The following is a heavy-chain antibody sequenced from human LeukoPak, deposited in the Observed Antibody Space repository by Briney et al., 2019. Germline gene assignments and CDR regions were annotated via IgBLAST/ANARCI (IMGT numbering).Heavy chain of an antibody. CDR1: GGSISSGSYY. D-gene: IGHD3-16*02. Sequence: SETLSLTCTVSGGSISSGSYYWSWIRQPAGKGLEWIGRIYTSGSTNYNPSLKSRVTISVDTSKNQFSLKLSSVTTADTAVYYCARGDYVWGSYRPEYYFDYWGQGTLVTVSS. V-gene: IGHV4-61*02. CDR2: IYTSGST. J-gene: IGHJ4*02. CDR3: ARGDYVWGSYRPEYYFDY.